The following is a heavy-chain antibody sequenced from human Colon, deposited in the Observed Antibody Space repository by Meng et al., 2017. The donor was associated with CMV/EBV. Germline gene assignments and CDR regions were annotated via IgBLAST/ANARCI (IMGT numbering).Heavy chain of an antibody. CDR1: GFTFSSYA. V-gene: IGHV3-30*04. Sequence: SCAASGFTFSSYAMHWVRQAPGKGLEWVAVISYDGSNKYYADSVKGRFTISRDNSKNTLYLQMNSLRAEDTAVYYCARDSKGITIFGVVRPYYYGMDVWGQGTTVTVSS. CDR3: ARDSKGITIFGVVRPYYYGMDV. D-gene: IGHD3-3*01. CDR2: ISYDGSNK. J-gene: IGHJ6*02.